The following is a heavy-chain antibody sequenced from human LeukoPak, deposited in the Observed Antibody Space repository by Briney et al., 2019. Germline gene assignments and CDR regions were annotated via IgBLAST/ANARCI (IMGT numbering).Heavy chain of an antibody. CDR3: ARARRGGYEASRLYYFDY. V-gene: IGHV3-7*01. J-gene: IGHJ4*02. CDR2: IKQDGSEK. D-gene: IGHD5-12*01. Sequence: GGPLRLSCAASGFTFSSYWMSWVRQAPGKGREGVANIKQDGSEKYYVDSVKGRFTISRDNAKNSLYLQMNSLRAEDTAVYYCARARRGGYEASRLYYFDYWGQGTLVTVSS. CDR1: GFTFSSYW.